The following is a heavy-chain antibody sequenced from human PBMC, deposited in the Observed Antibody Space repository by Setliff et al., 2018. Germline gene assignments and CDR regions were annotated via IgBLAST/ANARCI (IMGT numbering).Heavy chain of an antibody. CDR1: GGSISGHY. V-gene: IGHV4-59*11. J-gene: IGHJ4*02. CDR2: IYDSGST. Sequence: LSLTCIVSGGSISGHYWSWIRQSPGKGLEWIGSIYDSGSTNYNPSLKSRVTIFVDTSKNQFSLKLKSVTAADTAMYFCARGFLAAPFDYWGQGTRVTVS. D-gene: IGHD3-3*01. CDR3: ARGFLAAPFDY.